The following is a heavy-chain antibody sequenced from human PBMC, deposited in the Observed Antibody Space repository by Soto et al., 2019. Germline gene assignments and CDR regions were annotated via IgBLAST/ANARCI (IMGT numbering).Heavy chain of an antibody. D-gene: IGHD2-21*02. CDR1: GFSFRDHS. V-gene: IGHV3-48*02. Sequence: GGSLRLSCVGSGFSFRDHSMNWVRQPPGKGLQWISYISSSSENIYYADSVKGRFTVSRDNAKNTLCLQMNSLRDDDSAIYYCARLPKGSVVTGWGQGSLVTVSS. CDR2: ISSSSENI. J-gene: IGHJ4*01. CDR3: ARLPKGSVVTG.